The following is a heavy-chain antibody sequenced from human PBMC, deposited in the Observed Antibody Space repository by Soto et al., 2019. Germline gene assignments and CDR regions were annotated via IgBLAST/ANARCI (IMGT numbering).Heavy chain of an antibody. J-gene: IGHJ4*02. V-gene: IGHV3-23*01. CDR3: VSYYDSSGYLFDY. CDR1: GFTFSTYP. Sequence: GGSLRLSCAASGFTFSTYPMSWVRQAPGKGLEWVSGISGSGISTYYTDSVKGRFTISRDNSKNTVFLQMNSLRDEDTAVYYCVSYYDSSGYLFDYWGQGTLVTVSS. D-gene: IGHD3-22*01. CDR2: ISGSGIST.